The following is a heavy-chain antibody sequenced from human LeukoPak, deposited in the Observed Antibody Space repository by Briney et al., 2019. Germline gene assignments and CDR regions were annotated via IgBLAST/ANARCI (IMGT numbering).Heavy chain of an antibody. CDR1: GYTFTSYD. CDR3: ARGGYHYDSSGSLYLFDY. J-gene: IGHJ4*02. D-gene: IGHD3-22*01. Sequence: GASVKVSCKTSGYTFTSYDINWVRQATGQGLEWMGWMNPNSGNTGYAQKFQGRVTMTRNTSINTAYMELTSLTSEDTAVYYCARGGYHYDSSGSLYLFDYWGQGTLVTVSS. CDR2: MNPNSGNT. V-gene: IGHV1-8*01.